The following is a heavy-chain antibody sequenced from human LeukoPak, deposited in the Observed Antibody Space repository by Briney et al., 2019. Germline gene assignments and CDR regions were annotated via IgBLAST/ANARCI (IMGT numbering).Heavy chain of an antibody. CDR1: GYTFTSYD. CDR2: MNPNSGNT. V-gene: IGHV1-8*03. J-gene: IGHJ6*03. Sequence: GASVKVSCKASGYTFTSYDISWVRQATGQGLEWMGWMNPNSGNTGYAQKFQGRVTITRNTSISTAYMELSSLRSEDTAVYYCARGRRTVVTPGYYYYYMDVWGKGTTVTVSS. D-gene: IGHD4-23*01. CDR3: ARGRRTVVTPGYYYYYMDV.